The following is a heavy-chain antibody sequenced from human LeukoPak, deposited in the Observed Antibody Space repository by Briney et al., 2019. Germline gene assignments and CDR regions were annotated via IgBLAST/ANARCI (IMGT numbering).Heavy chain of an antibody. CDR1: GFTFDDYV. CDR2: ISGDGGTT. V-gene: IGHV3-43*02. CDR3: ARRRGPRGYVDY. J-gene: IGHJ4*02. Sequence: GGSLRLSCAASGFTFDDYVMYWVRQAPEKGLEWVSLISGDGGTTYHVDSVEGRFTISRDNSKNSLYLQMNSLRIEDTALYYCARRRGPRGYVDYWGQGTLVTVSS. D-gene: IGHD3-16*01.